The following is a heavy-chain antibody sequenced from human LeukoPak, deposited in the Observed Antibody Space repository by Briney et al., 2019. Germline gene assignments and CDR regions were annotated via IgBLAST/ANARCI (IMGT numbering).Heavy chain of an antibody. D-gene: IGHD3-9*01. J-gene: IGHJ4*02. CDR1: EYTFTGYF. V-gene: IGHV1-2*02. CDR2: INPDSGGT. Sequence: ASVKVSCKASEYTFTGYFMHWVRQAPGQGLEWMGWINPDSGGTNYAQKFQGRVTMTRDTSISTAYMEVSRLRSDDTAVYYCARAKDILTGYFDYWGQGTLVTVSS. CDR3: ARAKDILTGYFDY.